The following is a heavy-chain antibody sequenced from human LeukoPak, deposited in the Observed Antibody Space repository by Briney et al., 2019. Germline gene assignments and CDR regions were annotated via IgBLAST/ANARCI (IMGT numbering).Heavy chain of an antibody. Sequence: GGSLRLSCVVSEFTFSSYAMSWVRQAPGKGLEWVSAISGSGGSTYYADSVKGRFTISRDNSKNTLYLQMNSLRAEDTAVYYCAGGPRIAVAGNFDYWGQGTLVTVSS. J-gene: IGHJ4*02. D-gene: IGHD6-19*01. CDR2: ISGSGGST. CDR1: EFTFSSYA. CDR3: AGGPRIAVAGNFDY. V-gene: IGHV3-23*01.